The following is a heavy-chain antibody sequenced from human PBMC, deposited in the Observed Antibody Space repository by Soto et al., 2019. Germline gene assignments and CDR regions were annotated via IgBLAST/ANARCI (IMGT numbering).Heavy chain of an antibody. V-gene: IGHV1-2*02. Sequence: ASVKVSCEASGYTFTGYYMHWVRQAPGQGLEWMGWINPNSGGTNYAQKFQGRVTMTRDTSISTAYMELSRLRSDDSAVYCCARGSIRDSRFSVYYGMDVWGQGTTVTVSS. CDR1: GYTFTGYY. CDR2: INPNSGGT. J-gene: IGHJ6*02. D-gene: IGHD6-13*01. CDR3: ARGSIRDSRFSVYYGMDV.